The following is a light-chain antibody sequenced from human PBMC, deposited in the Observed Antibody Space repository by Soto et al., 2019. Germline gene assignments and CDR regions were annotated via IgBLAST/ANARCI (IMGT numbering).Light chain of an antibody. CDR3: CSYAGSNYYV. V-gene: IGLV2-23*01. J-gene: IGLJ1*01. CDR1: SNDVGSYNL. Sequence: QSALTQPASVSGSPGQSITISCTGTSNDVGSYNLVSWYQHHPGKAPKLMILEGSKRPSGVSNRFSGSKSGNTASLTISGLQAEDEADFYCCSYAGSNYYVFGTGTKVTVL. CDR2: EGS.